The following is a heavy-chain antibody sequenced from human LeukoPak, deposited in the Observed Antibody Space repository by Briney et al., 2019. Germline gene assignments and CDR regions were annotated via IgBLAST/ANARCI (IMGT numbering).Heavy chain of an antibody. J-gene: IGHJ4*02. Sequence: GGSLRLSCAASGFTFSSYAMSWVCHAPGKGLEWVSAISGSGGRTYYADSVKGRFTISRDNSKNTLYLQMNSLRAEDTAVYYCAKDLTIFGVVLGYFDYWGQGTLVTVSS. D-gene: IGHD3-3*01. CDR2: ISGSGGRT. V-gene: IGHV3-23*01. CDR1: GFTFSSYA. CDR3: AKDLTIFGVVLGYFDY.